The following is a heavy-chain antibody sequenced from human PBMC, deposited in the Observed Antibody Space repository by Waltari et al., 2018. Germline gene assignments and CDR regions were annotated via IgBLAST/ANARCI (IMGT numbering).Heavy chain of an antibody. CDR3: ARHLRGTMLGVVTPFDS. V-gene: IGHV4-59*08. Sequence: QVQLQESGPGLVKPSETLSLTCTVPGGSIGRYCWSWIRRPPGKGLEWIGYIYYSGSTNYNPSLKSRVTISVDTSKNHFSLKLSSVTAADTAVYYCARHLRGTMLGVVTPFDSWGQGTLVTVSS. CDR2: IYYSGST. D-gene: IGHD3-3*01. CDR1: GGSIGRYC. J-gene: IGHJ5*01.